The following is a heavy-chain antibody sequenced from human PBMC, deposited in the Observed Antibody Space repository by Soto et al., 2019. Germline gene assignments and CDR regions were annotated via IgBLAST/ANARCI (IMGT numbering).Heavy chain of an antibody. D-gene: IGHD3-22*01. V-gene: IGHV3-48*03. CDR2: ISSSGSTI. Sequence: GGSLRLSCAASGFTFSSYEMNWVRQAPGKGLEWVSYISSSGSTIYYADSVKGRFTISRDNAKNSLYLQMNSLRAEDTAVYYCARLGSLEYYYDSSGYCRDRFDPWGQGTLVTVSS. J-gene: IGHJ5*02. CDR3: ARLGSLEYYYDSSGYCRDRFDP. CDR1: GFTFSSYE.